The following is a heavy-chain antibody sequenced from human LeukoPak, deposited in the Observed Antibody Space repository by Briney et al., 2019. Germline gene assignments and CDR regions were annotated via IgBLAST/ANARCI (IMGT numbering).Heavy chain of an antibody. D-gene: IGHD3-10*01. CDR3: AIGLVGSGSYIPYGMDV. CDR1: GYTLTELS. Sequence: GASVKVSCKVSGYTLTELSMHWVRQAPGKGLEWMGGFDPEDGETICAQKFQGRVTMTEDTSTDTAYMELSSLRSEDTAVYYCAIGLVGSGSYIPYGMDVWGQGTTVTVSS. J-gene: IGHJ6*02. V-gene: IGHV1-24*01. CDR2: FDPEDGET.